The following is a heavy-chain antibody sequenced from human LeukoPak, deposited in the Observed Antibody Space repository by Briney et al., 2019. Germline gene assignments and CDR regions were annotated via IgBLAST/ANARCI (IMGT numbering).Heavy chain of an antibody. Sequence: QPGRSLRLSCTASGFTFGDYAMSWVRQAPGKGLEWVGFIRSKAYGGTTEYAASVKGRFTISRDDSKSIAYLQMNSLKTEDTAVYYCTGHLRFLAYYGMDVWGQGTTVTVSS. D-gene: IGHD3-3*01. V-gene: IGHV3-49*04. CDR2: IRSKAYGGTT. J-gene: IGHJ6*02. CDR1: GFTFGDYA. CDR3: TGHLRFLAYYGMDV.